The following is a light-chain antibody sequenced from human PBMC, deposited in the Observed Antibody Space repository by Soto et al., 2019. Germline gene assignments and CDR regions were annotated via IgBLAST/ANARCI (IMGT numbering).Light chain of an antibody. J-gene: IGKJ2*01. Sequence: EIVLTLSPGTLSLSPGERATLSCRASQSVRSSYLAWYQQKPGQAPRLLIYGASSRATGIPDRFSGSGSGTDFTLTISRLEPEDFAVYYCHQYGSLYTFGQGTKLEIK. V-gene: IGKV3-20*01. CDR2: GAS. CDR3: HQYGSLYT. CDR1: QSVRSSY.